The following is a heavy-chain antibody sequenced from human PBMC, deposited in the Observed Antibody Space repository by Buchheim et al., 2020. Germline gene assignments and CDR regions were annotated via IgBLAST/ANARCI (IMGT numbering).Heavy chain of an antibody. CDR2: ISSSSSYI. V-gene: IGHV3-21*01. CDR1: GFTFSSYS. Sequence: EVQLVESGGGLVKPGGSLRLSCAASGFTFSSYSMNWVRQAPGKGLEWVSSISSSSSYIYYADSVKGRFTISRDNAQNSLYLQMNSLRAEDTAVYYCARDRVTIFGVVIDYYYYGMDVWGQGTT. J-gene: IGHJ6*02. D-gene: IGHD3-3*01. CDR3: ARDRVTIFGVVIDYYYYGMDV.